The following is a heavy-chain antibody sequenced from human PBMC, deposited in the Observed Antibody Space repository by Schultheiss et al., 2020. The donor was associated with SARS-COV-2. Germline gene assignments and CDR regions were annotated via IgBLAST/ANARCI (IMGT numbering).Heavy chain of an antibody. CDR2: ISSSSSYI. Sequence: GGSLRLSCAASGFTFSSYSMNWVRQAPGKGLEWVSSISSSSSYIYYADSVKGRFTISRDNAKNSLYLQMNSLRVEDTAVYYCARDGSSGYYSSWYFDLWGRGTLVTVSS. V-gene: IGHV3-21*01. CDR1: GFTFSSYS. J-gene: IGHJ2*01. CDR3: ARDGSSGYYSSWYFDL. D-gene: IGHD3-22*01.